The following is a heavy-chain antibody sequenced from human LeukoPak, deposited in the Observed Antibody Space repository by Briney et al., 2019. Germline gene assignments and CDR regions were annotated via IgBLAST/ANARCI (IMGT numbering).Heavy chain of an antibody. CDR1: GFIFSSFD. CDR2: ISSSSNI. CDR3: ARGSYSSGYYGGD. Sequence: GGSLRLSCAASGFIFSSFDMHWVRQAPGKGLQWLSLISSSSNIYYADSVKGRFTISRDNAKNSLYLQMNSLRDEDTAVYFCARGSYSSGYYGGDWGQGTLVTVSS. V-gene: IGHV3-48*02. J-gene: IGHJ4*02. D-gene: IGHD3-22*01.